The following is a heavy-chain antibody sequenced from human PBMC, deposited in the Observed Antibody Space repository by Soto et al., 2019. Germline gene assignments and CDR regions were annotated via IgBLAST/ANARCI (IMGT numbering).Heavy chain of an antibody. Sequence: PGGSLRLSCAASGFTFSSYAMSWVRQAPGKGLEWVSAISGSGGSTYYADSVKGRFTISRDNSKNTLYLQMNSLRAEDTAVYYCAKDWTDVTGTTLDYWGQGTLVTVSS. D-gene: IGHD1-20*01. V-gene: IGHV3-23*01. CDR3: AKDWTDVTGTTLDY. CDR2: ISGSGGST. J-gene: IGHJ4*02. CDR1: GFTFSSYA.